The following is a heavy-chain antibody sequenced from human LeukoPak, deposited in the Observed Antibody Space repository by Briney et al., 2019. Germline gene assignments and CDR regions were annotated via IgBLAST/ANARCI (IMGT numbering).Heavy chain of an antibody. CDR1: GGSIISATYY. CDR2: IYYNGHT. D-gene: IGHD1-1*01. Sequence: SETLSLTCTVSGGSIISATYYWGWIRQPPGKGLEWIGSIYYNGHTYYSPSLQSRVTMSVDTSKNQFSLKLSSVTAADTAVYYCAREYPGPTGNWFDPWGQGTLVTVSS. CDR3: AREYPGPTGNWFDP. J-gene: IGHJ5*02. V-gene: IGHV4-39*02.